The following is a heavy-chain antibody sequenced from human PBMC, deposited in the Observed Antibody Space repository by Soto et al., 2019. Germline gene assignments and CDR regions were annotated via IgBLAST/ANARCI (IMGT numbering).Heavy chain of an antibody. CDR2: ISAYNGNT. V-gene: IGHV1-18*01. J-gene: IGHJ6*02. Sequence: QVQLVQSGAEVKKPGASVKVSCKASGYTFTSYGISWVRQAPGQGLERMGWISAYNGNTNYAQKLQGRVTMTTDTSTSTAYMELRSLRSDDTAVYYCARGSSSWENYYYYGMDVWGRGTTVTVSS. CDR3: ARGSSSWENYYYYGMDV. CDR1: GYTFTSYG. D-gene: IGHD6-13*01.